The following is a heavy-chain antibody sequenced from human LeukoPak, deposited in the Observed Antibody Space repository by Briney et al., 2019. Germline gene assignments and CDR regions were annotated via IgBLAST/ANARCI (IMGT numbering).Heavy chain of an antibody. CDR1: GGSISSTSKY. J-gene: IGHJ4*02. CDR3: ASPSYFYGSGSYDY. CDR2: IYYSGST. D-gene: IGHD3-10*01. Sequence: PSETLSLTCTVSGGSISSTSKYCGWIRQSPGKGLEWIGNIYYSGSTYYSPSLKSRITMSVDKSKNQFSLKLSSMTAADSAVYYCASPSYFYGSGSYDYWGQGTLVTVSS. V-gene: IGHV4-39*07.